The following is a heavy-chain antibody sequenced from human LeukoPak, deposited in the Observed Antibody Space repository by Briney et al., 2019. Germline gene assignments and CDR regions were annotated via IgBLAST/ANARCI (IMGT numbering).Heavy chain of an antibody. V-gene: IGHV4-34*01. CDR1: GGSFSGYY. CDR2: INHSGST. Sequence: PSETLSLTCAVYGGSFSGYYWSWIRQPPGKGLEWIGEINHSGSTNYNPSLKSRVTISVDTSKNQFSLELSSVTAADTAVYYCARGNRFYCTNGVCYPARFDYWGQGTLVTVSS. D-gene: IGHD2-8*01. J-gene: IGHJ4*02. CDR3: ARGNRFYCTNGVCYPARFDY.